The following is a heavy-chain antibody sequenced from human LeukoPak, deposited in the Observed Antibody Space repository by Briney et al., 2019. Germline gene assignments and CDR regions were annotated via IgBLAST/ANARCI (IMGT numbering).Heavy chain of an antibody. Sequence: GASVKVSCKASGYTFTSYDINWVRQATAQGLEWMGWRNPNSGNTGYSQNFQGRVTITSNTSLSTPYMELISLRTEATPVDYFSRAGPYGAFDIGGQGKMVIVTS. J-gene: IGHJ3*02. CDR2: RNPNSGNT. V-gene: IGHV1-8*02. CDR3: SRAGPYGAFDI. CDR1: GYTFTSYD. D-gene: IGHD4-17*01.